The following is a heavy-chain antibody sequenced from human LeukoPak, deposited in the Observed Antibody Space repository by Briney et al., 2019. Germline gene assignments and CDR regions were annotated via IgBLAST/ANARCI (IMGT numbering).Heavy chain of an antibody. D-gene: IGHD2-2*01. J-gene: IGHJ2*01. CDR1: GGSISSGSYY. CDR2: IYTSGST. Sequence: SSETLSLTCTVSGGSISSGSYYWSWIRQPAGKGLEWIGRIYTSGSTNYNPSLKSRVTISVDTSKNQFSLKLSSVTAADTAVYYCARHLGYCSSTSCHGYFDLWGRGTLVTVSS. CDR3: ARHLGYCSSTSCHGYFDL. V-gene: IGHV4-61*02.